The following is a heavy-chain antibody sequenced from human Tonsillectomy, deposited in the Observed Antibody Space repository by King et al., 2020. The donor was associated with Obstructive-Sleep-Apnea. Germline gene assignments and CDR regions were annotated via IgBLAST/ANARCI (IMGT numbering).Heavy chain of an antibody. CDR3: AKVGYGSMTVCDN. V-gene: IGHV3-30*02. CDR2: IWYDGGNI. J-gene: IGHJ4*02. CDR1: GFIFSDYG. D-gene: IGHD5-12*01. Sequence: VQLVESGGGVVQPGGSLRLSCAASGFIFSDYGMHWVRQAPGKGLEWVALIWYDGGNIYYADSVKGRVTISRDNSKNTLYLQMNSLRVEDTAVYYCAKVGYGSMTVCDNWGQGTLVTVSS.